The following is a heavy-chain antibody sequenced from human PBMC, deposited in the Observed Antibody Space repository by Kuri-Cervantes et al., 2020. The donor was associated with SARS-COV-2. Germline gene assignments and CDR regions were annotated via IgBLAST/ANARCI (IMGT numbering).Heavy chain of an antibody. CDR3: ARKYALGRLLFDY. CDR1: GFSFSSYC. D-gene: IGHD2-8*01. CDR2: IYSGGST. J-gene: IGHJ4*02. Sequence: AESLSLTCAASGFSFSSYCMSWVRQAPGKGLGWVSVIYSGGSTNYAHSVKGRFTISRDNSKNTLSLQMNSLTAADTAVYYCARKYALGRLLFDYWGQGTLVTVSS. V-gene: IGHV3-53*01.